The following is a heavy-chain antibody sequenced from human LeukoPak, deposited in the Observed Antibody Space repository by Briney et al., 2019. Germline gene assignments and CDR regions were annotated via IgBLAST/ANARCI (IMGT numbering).Heavy chain of an antibody. CDR2: IYYSGST. J-gene: IGHJ6*03. CDR1: GGSISSYY. CDR3: ARGGDCSSTSCYFWGHYYYYMDV. D-gene: IGHD2-2*01. V-gene: IGHV4-59*01. Sequence: SETLSLTCTVSGGSISSYYWSWIRQPPGKGLEWIGYIYYSGSTNYNPSLKSRVTISVDTSKNQFSLKLSSVTAADTAVYYCARGGDCSSTSCYFWGHYYYYMDVWGKGTTVTVSS.